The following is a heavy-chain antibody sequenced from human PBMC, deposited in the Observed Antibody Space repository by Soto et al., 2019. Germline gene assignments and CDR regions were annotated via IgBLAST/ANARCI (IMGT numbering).Heavy chain of an antibody. Sequence: EVQLVESGGGLVQPGGSLRLSCAASGFTFSSYSMNWVRQAPGKGLEWVSYISSSSSTIYYADSVKGRFTISRDNAKNPLYLQMNSLRDEDTAVYYCARDGGWLLDYWGQGTLVTVSS. CDR3: ARDGGWLLDY. D-gene: IGHD5-12*01. J-gene: IGHJ4*02. CDR1: GFTFSSYS. V-gene: IGHV3-48*02. CDR2: ISSSSSTI.